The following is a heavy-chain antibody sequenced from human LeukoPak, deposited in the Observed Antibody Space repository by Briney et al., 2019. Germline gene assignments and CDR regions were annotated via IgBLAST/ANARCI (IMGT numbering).Heavy chain of an antibody. CDR2: ISYDGSNK. J-gene: IGHJ4*02. Sequence: GGSLRLSCAVTGVTFSSYAMHWVRQAPGKGLEWVAVISYDGSNKYFADSVKGRFTISRDNSENTLYLQMNSLRVEDTAVYYCARDAHNKDYYDSSGYYRYWGQGTLVTVSS. CDR1: GVTFSSYA. V-gene: IGHV3-30*04. CDR3: ARDAHNKDYYDSSGYYRY. D-gene: IGHD3-22*01.